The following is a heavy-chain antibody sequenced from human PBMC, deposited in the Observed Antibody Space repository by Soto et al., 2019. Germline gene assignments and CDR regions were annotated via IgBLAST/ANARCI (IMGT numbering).Heavy chain of an antibody. CDR2: ISASGVST. J-gene: IGHJ4*02. V-gene: IGHV3-23*01. Sequence: GGSLRLSCAASGFSFSSYAMGWVRQAPGKGLEWVSTISASGVSTYHADSVQGRFTVSRDNSKNTLYLQMNSLRVEDTAVYYCAKDPRLQYRTAGKQLATQAIDYWGQGTLVTVYS. D-gene: IGHD6-13*01. CDR3: AKDPRLQYRTAGKQLATQAIDY. CDR1: GFSFSSYA.